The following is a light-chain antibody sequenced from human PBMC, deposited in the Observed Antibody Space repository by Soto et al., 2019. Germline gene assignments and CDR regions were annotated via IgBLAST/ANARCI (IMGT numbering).Light chain of an antibody. J-gene: IGLJ1*01. CDR3: QSYDSSLSADV. CDR1: SSNIGAGSA. CDR2: GNS. Sequence: QSVLTQPPSVSGAPGQRVTISCTGSSSNIGAGSAVHWYQQLPGTAPKLLIYGNSNRPSGVPDRFSGSKSGTSASLAITGLQAEDEADYYCQSYDSSLSADVFGTGTKVTVL. V-gene: IGLV1-40*01.